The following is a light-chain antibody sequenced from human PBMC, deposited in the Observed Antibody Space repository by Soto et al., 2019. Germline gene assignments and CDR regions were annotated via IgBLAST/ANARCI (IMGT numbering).Light chain of an antibody. CDR2: DAS. J-gene: IGKJ4*01. Sequence: EIVLTQSPATLSLSPGERATLSCRASQSVSTDLAWYQQKPGQTPRLLIYDASNRATGIPARFSGSGPGTDFTLTISTLEPEDFAVYYCQQRSDSPLTFGGGTKVDIK. V-gene: IGKV3-11*01. CDR1: QSVSTD. CDR3: QQRSDSPLT.